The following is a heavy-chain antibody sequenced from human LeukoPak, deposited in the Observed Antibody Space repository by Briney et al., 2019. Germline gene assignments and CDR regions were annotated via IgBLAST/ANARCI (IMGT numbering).Heavy chain of an antibody. J-gene: IGHJ3*02. CDR2: IYHSGST. V-gene: IGHV4-38-2*01. D-gene: IGHD3-3*01. CDR3: ARHGRNDFWSGYYTKYDAFDI. CDR1: GYSINSGYY. Sequence: SETLSLTCAVSGYSINSGYYWGWIRQPPGKGLEWIGSIYHSGSTYYNPSLKSRVTISVDTSKNQFSLKLSSVTAADTAVYYCARHGRNDFWSGYYTKYDAFDIWGQGTMVTASS.